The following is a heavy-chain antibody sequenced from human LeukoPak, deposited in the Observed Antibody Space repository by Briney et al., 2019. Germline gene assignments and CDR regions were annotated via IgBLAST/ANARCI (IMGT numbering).Heavy chain of an antibody. J-gene: IGHJ4*02. Sequence: PGGSLRLSCAASGFTFSSYAMSWVRQAPGKGLEWVSAISGSGGSTYYADSVKGRFTISRDNSKNTLHLQMNSLRAEDTAVYYCAKSSLGYQQLASFDYWGQGTLITVSS. CDR1: GFTFSSYA. D-gene: IGHD1-1*01. V-gene: IGHV3-23*01. CDR2: ISGSGGST. CDR3: AKSSLGYQQLASFDY.